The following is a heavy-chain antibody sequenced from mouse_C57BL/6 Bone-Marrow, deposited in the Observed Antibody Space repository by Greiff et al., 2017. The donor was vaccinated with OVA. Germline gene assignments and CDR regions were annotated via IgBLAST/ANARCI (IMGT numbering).Heavy chain of an antibody. Sequence: QVQLQQSGPGLVQPSQSLSITCTVSGFSLTSYGVHWVRQSPGKGLEWLGVIWRGGSTDYNAAFMSRLSITKDNSKSQVFFKMNSLQTDDTAIYYCAKRETAQPYYAMDYWGQGTSVTVSS. CDR3: AKRETAQPYYAMDY. V-gene: IGHV2-5*01. CDR1: GFSLTSYG. D-gene: IGHD3-2*02. J-gene: IGHJ4*01. CDR2: IWRGGST.